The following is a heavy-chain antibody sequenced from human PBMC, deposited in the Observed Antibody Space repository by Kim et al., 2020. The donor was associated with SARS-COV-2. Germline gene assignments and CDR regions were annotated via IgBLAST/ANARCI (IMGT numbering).Heavy chain of an antibody. CDR3: ARQSYYYDSSGYYYAFDI. D-gene: IGHD3-22*01. Sequence: GESLKISCKGSGYSFTTYWIGWVRQMPGKGLEWMGIIYPGDSETRYSPSFQGQVTISADKSISTAYLQWSSLKASDTAMYYCARQSYYYDSSGYYYAFDIWGQGTMVTVSS. J-gene: IGHJ3*02. CDR1: GYSFTTYW. V-gene: IGHV5-51*01. CDR2: IYPGDSET.